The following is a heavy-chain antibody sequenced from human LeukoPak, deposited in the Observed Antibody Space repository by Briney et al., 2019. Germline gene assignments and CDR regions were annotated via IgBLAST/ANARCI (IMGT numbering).Heavy chain of an antibody. V-gene: IGHV3-23*01. Sequence: PGGSLRLSCAASGFTFSSYAMSWVRQAPGKGLEWVSAISDSGGSTYYADSVKGRFTISRDNSKNTLYLQMNSLRAEDTAVYYCAKSTMVRGVSLSHYYYGMDGWGQGTTVTVSS. CDR2: ISDSGGST. D-gene: IGHD3-10*01. J-gene: IGHJ6*02. CDR1: GFTFSSYA. CDR3: AKSTMVRGVSLSHYYYGMDG.